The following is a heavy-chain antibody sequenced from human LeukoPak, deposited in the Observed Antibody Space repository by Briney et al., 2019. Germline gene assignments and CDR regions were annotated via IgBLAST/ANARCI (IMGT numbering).Heavy chain of an antibody. D-gene: IGHD2-2*01. V-gene: IGHV3-48*01. Sequence: PGGSLRLSCAASGFTFSSYSMNWVRQAPGKGLEWVSYISSSSTIYYADSVKGRFTISRDNSKNALYLQMNSLRAEDTAVYYCAKPLGPAAFDYWGQGTLVAVSS. J-gene: IGHJ4*02. CDR3: AKPLGPAAFDY. CDR2: ISSSSTI. CDR1: GFTFSSYS.